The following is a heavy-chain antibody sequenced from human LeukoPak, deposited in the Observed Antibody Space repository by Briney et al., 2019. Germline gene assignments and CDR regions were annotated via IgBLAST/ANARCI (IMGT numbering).Heavy chain of an antibody. Sequence: GSLRLSCAATGFTLSSYYMNWVRQAPGKGLEWVSYISSSSTTIYYADSVKGRFTISRDNAQNSLYLQMNSLRAEDTAVYYCARAGAYYLNWFDPWGQGTLVTVSS. D-gene: IGHD2/OR15-2a*01. CDR3: ARAGAYYLNWFDP. J-gene: IGHJ5*02. V-gene: IGHV3-48*01. CDR2: ISSSSTTI. CDR1: GFTLSSYY.